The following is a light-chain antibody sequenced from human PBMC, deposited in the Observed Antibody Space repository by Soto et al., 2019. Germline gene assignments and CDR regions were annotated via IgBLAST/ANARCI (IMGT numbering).Light chain of an antibody. CDR2: DAS. J-gene: IGKJ1*01. Sequence: EIVLTQSPATLSLSPGERATLSCGASQSVTNTYLAWSQQKPGLAPRLLIFDASSRATGITDRFSGSGSGTDFSLTISKLEPEDLAVYYCQQYGNSPRTFGQGTKVDIK. CDR1: QSVTNTY. V-gene: IGKV3D-20*01. CDR3: QQYGNSPRT.